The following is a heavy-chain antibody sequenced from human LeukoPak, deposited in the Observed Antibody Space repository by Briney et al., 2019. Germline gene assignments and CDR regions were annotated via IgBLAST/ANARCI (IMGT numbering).Heavy chain of an antibody. V-gene: IGHV1-8*01. CDR3: ARGPQVGPYYGGDY. D-gene: IGHD4-23*01. J-gene: IGHJ4*02. Sequence: ASVKVSCKASGYTFTSYDINRVRQATGQGLEWTGWMNPNSGNTDYAQKFQGRVTLTRNTSISTAYMELSSLRSEDTAVYYCARGPQVGPYYGGDYWGQGTLVTVSS. CDR2: MNPNSGNT. CDR1: GYTFTSYD.